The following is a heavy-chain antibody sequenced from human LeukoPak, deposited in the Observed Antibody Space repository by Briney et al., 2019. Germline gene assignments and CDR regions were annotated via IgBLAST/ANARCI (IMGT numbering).Heavy chain of an antibody. CDR2: ISTYNGNT. V-gene: IGHV1-18*01. D-gene: IGHD3-22*01. Sequence: ASVKVSCKASGYTFTSYGISWVRQAPGQGLEWMGWISTYNGNTYYAQKLQGRVTMTTDTSTSTTHMELRSLRSDDTAVYYCARDYYDSSGYYYDALDIWGQGTMVTVSS. J-gene: IGHJ3*02. CDR1: GYTFTSYG. CDR3: ARDYYDSSGYYYDALDI.